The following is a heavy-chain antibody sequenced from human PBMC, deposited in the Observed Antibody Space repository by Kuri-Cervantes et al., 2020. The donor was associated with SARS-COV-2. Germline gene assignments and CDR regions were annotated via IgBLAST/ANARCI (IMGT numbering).Heavy chain of an antibody. V-gene: IGHV3-11*01. CDR1: GFTFSDYY. Sequence: GESLKISCAASGFTFSDYYMSWIRQAPGKGLEWVSYISSSSSTIYYADSVKGRFTISRDNSKNTLYLQMNSLRAEDTAVYYCAKVYYDFWSGYYNYYYYMDVWGKGTTVTVSS. J-gene: IGHJ6*03. CDR3: AKVYYDFWSGYYNYYYYMDV. CDR2: ISSSSSTI. D-gene: IGHD3-3*01.